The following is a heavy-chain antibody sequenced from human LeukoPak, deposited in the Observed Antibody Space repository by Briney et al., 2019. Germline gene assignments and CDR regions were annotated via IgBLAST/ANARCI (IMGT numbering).Heavy chain of an antibody. CDR3: ARDLGCSGGSCYGMDV. CDR1: GFTFSSYS. CDR2: ISSSSSYI. J-gene: IGHJ6*02. D-gene: IGHD2-15*01. Sequence: PGGSLRLSCAASGFTFSSYSMNWVRQAPGKGLEWVSSISSSSSYIYYADSVKGRFTISRDNARNSLYLQMNSLRAEDTAVYYCARDLGCSGGSCYGMDVWGQGTTVTVSS. V-gene: IGHV3-21*01.